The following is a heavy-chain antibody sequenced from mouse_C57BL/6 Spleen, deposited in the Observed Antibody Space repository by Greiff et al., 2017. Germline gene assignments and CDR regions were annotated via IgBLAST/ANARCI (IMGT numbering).Heavy chain of an antibody. D-gene: IGHD2-4*01. J-gene: IGHJ4*01. CDR2: IDPSDSET. Sequence: QVQLQQSGAELVRPGSSVKLSCKASGYTFTSYWMHWVKQRPIQGLEWIGNIDPSDSETHYNQKFKDKATLTVDKSSSTAYMQLSSLTSEDSAVYYCARSSDYGYAMDYWGQGTSVTVSS. CDR1: GYTFTSYW. CDR3: ARSSDYGYAMDY. V-gene: IGHV1-52*01.